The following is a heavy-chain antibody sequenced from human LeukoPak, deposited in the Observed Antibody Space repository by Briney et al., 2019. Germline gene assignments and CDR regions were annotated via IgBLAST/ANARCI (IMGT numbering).Heavy chain of an antibody. CDR1: GFTFSSYS. J-gene: IGHJ3*02. CDR2: ISSSSSYI. V-gene: IGHV3-21*01. CDR3: ARGIAAWSGAFDI. Sequence: GGSLRLSCAASGFTFSSYSMNWVRQAPGKGLEWVSSISSSSSYIYYADSVKGRFTISRDNAKNSLYLQMNSLRAEDTAVYYCARGIAAWSGAFDIWGQGTMVNVSS. D-gene: IGHD6-6*01.